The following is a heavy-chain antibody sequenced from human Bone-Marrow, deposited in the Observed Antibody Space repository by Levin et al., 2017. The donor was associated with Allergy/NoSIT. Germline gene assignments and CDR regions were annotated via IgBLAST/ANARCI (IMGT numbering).Heavy chain of an antibody. J-gene: IGHJ6*02. CDR3: AKDDIVVVPAAILGYYYYGMDV. CDR1: GFTFSSYA. D-gene: IGHD2-2*02. Sequence: GGSLRLSCAASGFTFSSYAMSWVRQAPGKGLEWVSAISGSGGSTYYADSVKGRFTISRDNSKNTLYLQMNSLRAEDTAVYYCAKDDIVVVPAAILGYYYYGMDVWGQGTTVTVSS. CDR2: ISGSGGST. V-gene: IGHV3-23*01.